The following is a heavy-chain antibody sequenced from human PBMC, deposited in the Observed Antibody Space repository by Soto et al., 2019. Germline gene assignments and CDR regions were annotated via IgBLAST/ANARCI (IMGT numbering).Heavy chain of an antibody. D-gene: IGHD3-10*01. CDR2: IDNAGTDS. J-gene: IGHJ6*04. Sequence: PGGSLRLCCAASGFTFSGRSMHWVRQAPGKGLVWVSGIDNAGTDSTYADSVKGRFTSSRDNAKNTLYLQMNSLRVEDTAVYYCARGWFGPDVWGKGTTVTVSS. CDR1: GFTFSGRS. V-gene: IGHV3-74*01. CDR3: ARGWFGPDV.